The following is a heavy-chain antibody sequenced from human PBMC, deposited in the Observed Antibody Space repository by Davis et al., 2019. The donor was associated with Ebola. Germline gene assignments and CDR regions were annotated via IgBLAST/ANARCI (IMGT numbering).Heavy chain of an antibody. V-gene: IGHV1-2*06. CDR2: INPNSGVT. CDR3: ARTLWFGELSGYYNGMDV. D-gene: IGHD3-10*01. J-gene: IGHJ6*04. CDR1: GYTFTAYY. Sequence: AASVKVSCKASGYTFTAYYMHWLRQAPGQGLEWMGRINPNSGVTNYAQKFQGRVTLTRDTSISTAYMELSSLRSDDTAVYYCARTLWFGELSGYYNGMDVWGKGTTVTVSS.